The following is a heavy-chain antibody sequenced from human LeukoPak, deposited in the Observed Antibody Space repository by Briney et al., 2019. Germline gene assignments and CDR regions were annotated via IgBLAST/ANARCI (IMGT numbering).Heavy chain of an antibody. CDR1: GFTFSSYS. D-gene: IGHD3-10*01. CDR2: ISSSSSTI. J-gene: IGHJ3*01. Sequence: GGSLRLSCAASGFTFSSYSMNWVRQAPGKGLEWVSYISSSSSTIYYADSVKGRFTISRDNAKNSLYLQLNSLRAEDTALYYCARDTHYYGSGSPAFDLWGRGTMVTVSS. V-gene: IGHV3-48*01. CDR3: ARDTHYYGSGSPAFDL.